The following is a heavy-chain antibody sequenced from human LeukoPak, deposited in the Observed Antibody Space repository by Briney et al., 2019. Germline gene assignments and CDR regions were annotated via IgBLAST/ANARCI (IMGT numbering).Heavy chain of an antibody. V-gene: IGHV4-4*07. CDR2: IYTSGST. J-gene: IGHJ4*02. CDR3: ARSTVTTSLDYFDY. D-gene: IGHD4-17*01. Sequence: SSETLSLTCTVSGGSINSYYWSWIRQPAGKGLEWIGRIYTSGSTNYNPSLKSRVTMSVDTSKNQFSLKLSSVTAADTAVYYCARSTVTTSLDYFDYWGQGTLVTVSS. CDR1: GGSINSYY.